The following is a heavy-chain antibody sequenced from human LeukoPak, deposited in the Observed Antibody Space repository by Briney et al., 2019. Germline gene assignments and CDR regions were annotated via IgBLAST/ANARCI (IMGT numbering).Heavy chain of an antibody. CDR2: ISGSGGST. Sequence: PGGSLRLSCAASGFTFSSYAMSWVRQAPGKGLEWVSAISGSGGSTYYADSVKGRFTISRDNSKNTLYLQMNSLRAEDTAVYYCAKINLPGDYPEDFDYWGQGTLVTVSS. CDR1: GFTFSSYA. J-gene: IGHJ4*02. D-gene: IGHD4-17*01. V-gene: IGHV3-23*01. CDR3: AKINLPGDYPEDFDY.